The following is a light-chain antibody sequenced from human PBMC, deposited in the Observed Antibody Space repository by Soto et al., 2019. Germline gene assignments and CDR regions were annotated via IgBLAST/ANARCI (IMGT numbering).Light chain of an antibody. V-gene: IGKV3-11*01. CDR1: RSVSSY. J-gene: IGKJ1*01. Sequence: IVLTQSPATLSLSLGSTGALSRRASRSVSSYLAWYQQKPGQAPRLLIYDASKRATGIPARFSGSGFGTDYTLTISSLEPEDFALYYCQQGSKWRTFGQGTKVDIK. CDR2: DAS. CDR3: QQGSKWRT.